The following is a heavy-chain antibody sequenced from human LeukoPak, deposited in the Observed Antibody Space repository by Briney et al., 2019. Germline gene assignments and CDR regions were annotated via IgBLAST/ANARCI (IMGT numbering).Heavy chain of an antibody. Sequence: GGSLRLSCAASGFTFSGHNMNWVRQAPGKGLEWISFVSISGGTIYYADSVKGRFRISSDNAKSSLDLEMSSLRAEDTAVYYCARAMSTFGGVRNYFDSWGQGSLVTVSS. CDR3: ARAMSTFGGVRNYFDS. CDR2: VSISGGTI. V-gene: IGHV3-48*04. J-gene: IGHJ4*02. D-gene: IGHD3-16*01. CDR1: GFTFSGHN.